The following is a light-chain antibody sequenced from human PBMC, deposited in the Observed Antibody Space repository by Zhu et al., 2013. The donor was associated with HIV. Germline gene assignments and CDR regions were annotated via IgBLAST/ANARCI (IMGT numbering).Light chain of an antibody. V-gene: IGKV3-20*01. CDR3: QQYNNWPPIT. CDR2: GSS. Sequence: EIVLTQSPDTLSLSPGETVTLSCRASQSVSSNYLAWYQQRPGQAPRLLIYGSSKRGTGIPDRFSGSGSGRDFTLTITRLEPEDFAVYFCQQYNNWPPITFGQGTRLEIK. CDR1: QSVSSNY. J-gene: IGKJ5*01.